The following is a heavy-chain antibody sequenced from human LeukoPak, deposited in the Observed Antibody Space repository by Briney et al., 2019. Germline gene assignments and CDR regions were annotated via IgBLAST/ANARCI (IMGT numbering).Heavy chain of an antibody. CDR3: ARVLDHAFDY. D-gene: IGHD1-1*01. J-gene: IGHJ4*02. V-gene: IGHV1-69*06. Sequence: KVSCKASGGTFSSYAISWVRQAPGQGLEWMGGIIPIFGTANYAQKFQGRVTITADKSTSTAYMELSSLRSEDTAVYYCARVLDHAFDYWGQGTLVTVSS. CDR1: GGTFSSYA. CDR2: IIPIFGTA.